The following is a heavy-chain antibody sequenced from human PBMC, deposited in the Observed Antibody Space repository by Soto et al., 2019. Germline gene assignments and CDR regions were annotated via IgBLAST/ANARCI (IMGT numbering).Heavy chain of an antibody. CDR1: GFTFGDYA. V-gene: IGHV3-49*03. Sequence: LRLSCTASGFTFGDYAMSWLRQAPGKGLEWVGFIRSKAYGGTTEYAASVKGRFTISRDDSKSIAYLQMNSLKTEDTAVYYCTRYCTNGVCYTPFDYWGQGTLVTVSS. J-gene: IGHJ4*02. D-gene: IGHD2-8*01. CDR2: IRSKAYGGTT. CDR3: TRYCTNGVCYTPFDY.